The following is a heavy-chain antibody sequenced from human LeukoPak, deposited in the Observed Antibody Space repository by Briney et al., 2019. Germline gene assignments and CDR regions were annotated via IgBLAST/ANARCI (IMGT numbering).Heavy chain of an antibody. J-gene: IGHJ4*02. CDR3: ARGGYDFWSGYYFFDY. V-gene: IGHV1-8*03. CDR1: GYTFTSYD. Sequence: ASVKVSCMASGYTFTSYDIHWVRQASGHGLEWMGWMNPNRDNTGYAQKFQGRVTITRSTSITTAYTELSSLRSEDTAVYYCARGGYDFWSGYYFFDYWGQGTLVTVSS. D-gene: IGHD3-3*01. CDR2: MNPNRDNT.